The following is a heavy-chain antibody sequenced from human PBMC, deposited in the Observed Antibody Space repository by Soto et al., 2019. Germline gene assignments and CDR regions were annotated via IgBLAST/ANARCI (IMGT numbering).Heavy chain of an antibody. CDR1: GYTFTNYG. V-gene: IGHV1-18*01. Sequence: QVQVVQSGDEVKKPEASVKVSCKASGYTFTNYGFSWVRQAPGQGLEWMGWISGYNGNTKYAEKFQGRVTMTTDTSTSTANMELRSLRSDDTAVYYCAREGQAPYYYYGMDVWGQGTAVTVSS. CDR2: ISGYNGNT. CDR3: AREGQAPYYYYGMDV. J-gene: IGHJ6*02.